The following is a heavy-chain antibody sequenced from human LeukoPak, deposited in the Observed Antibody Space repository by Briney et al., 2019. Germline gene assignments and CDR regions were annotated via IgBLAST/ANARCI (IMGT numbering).Heavy chain of an antibody. CDR1: GFTFSSFD. Sequence: GGSLRLSCAASGFTFSSFDMHWVRQPTGQGLEWVSTIGTASNTYYPGSVEGRFTLSRDNANNSLYLQMNRLTAGDTAVYYCARGPPRGKYYYMDVWGKGTTVTVSS. CDR2: IGTASNT. J-gene: IGHJ6*03. V-gene: IGHV3-13*01. D-gene: IGHD1-1*01. CDR3: ARGPPRGKYYYMDV.